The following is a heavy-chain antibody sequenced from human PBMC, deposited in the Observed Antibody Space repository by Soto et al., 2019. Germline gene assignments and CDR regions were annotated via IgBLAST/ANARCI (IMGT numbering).Heavy chain of an antibody. CDR2: ISGSGKTT. J-gene: IGHJ4*02. V-gene: IGHV3-23*01. CDR3: AKDVSENSGTGIADY. CDR1: GFPFNKCA. D-gene: IGHD1-26*01. Sequence: DVQLLESGGALVQPGGSLRLSCAASGFPFNKCAISWVRQAPGKGLQWVATISGSGKTTEYADSVKGRLTISRDNSRNTVHLQMNSLRVEDTAIYYCAKDVSENSGTGIADYWGQGTLVTVSS.